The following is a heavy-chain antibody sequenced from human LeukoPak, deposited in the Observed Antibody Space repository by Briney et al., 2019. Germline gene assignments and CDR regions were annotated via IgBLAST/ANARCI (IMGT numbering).Heavy chain of an antibody. D-gene: IGHD2/OR15-2a*01. V-gene: IGHV4-61*02. J-gene: IGHJ4*02. CDR1: GGSISSGSYY. CDR2: IYTSGST. CDR3: ARHVSTIGESFFDY. Sequence: SQTLSLTCTVSGGSISSGSYYWSWIRQPAGKGLEWIGRIYTSGSTNYNPSLKSRATISVDTSKNQFSLKLSSVTAADTAVYYCARHVSTIGESFFDYWGQGTLVTVSS.